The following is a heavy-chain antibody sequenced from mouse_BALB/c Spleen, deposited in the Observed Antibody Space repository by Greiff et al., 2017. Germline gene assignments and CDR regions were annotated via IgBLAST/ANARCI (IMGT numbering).Heavy chain of an antibody. J-gene: IGHJ1*01. CDR2: IAPGSGST. D-gene: IGHD2-4*01. Sequence: DLVKPGASVKLSCTASGYTFTSYWINWIKQRPGQGLEWIGRIAPGSGSTYYNEMFTGKATLTVDTSSSTAYVQLSILSSEDTAVYFCALYYDCGGYFDVWGAGTTVTVSA. CDR3: ALYYDCGGYFDV. CDR1: GYTFTSYW. V-gene: IGHV1S41*01.